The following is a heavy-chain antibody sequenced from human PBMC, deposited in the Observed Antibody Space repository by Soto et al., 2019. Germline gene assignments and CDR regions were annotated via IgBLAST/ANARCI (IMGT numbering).Heavy chain of an antibody. Sequence: PSEPVSLTCTVPGGSISSGYYYWRWFRQPPGKVLEWIGYIYYSGSTYYNRSLKTRVTIGVDTSKNQFSLKLSSVTAADTAVYYCARASRYNGTNVPWFTPRREGTLVPAPQ. J-gene: IGHJ5*02. V-gene: IGHV4-30-4*01. CDR2: IYYSGST. CDR3: ARASRYNGTNVPWFTP. D-gene: IGHD1-20*01. CDR1: GGSISSGYYY.